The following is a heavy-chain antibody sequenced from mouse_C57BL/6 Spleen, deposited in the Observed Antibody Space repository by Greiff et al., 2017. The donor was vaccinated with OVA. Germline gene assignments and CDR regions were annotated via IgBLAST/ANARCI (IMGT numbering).Heavy chain of an antibody. CDR1: GYTFTDYN. CDR3: ARNYGSSYAMDY. Sequence: VQLQQSGPELVKPGASVKIPCKASGYTFTDYNLDWVKQSHGKSLEWIGDINPNNGGTIYNQKFKGKATLTVDKSSSTAYMELRSLTSEDTAVYYCARNYGSSYAMDYWGQGTSVTVSS. J-gene: IGHJ4*01. V-gene: IGHV1-18*01. CDR2: INPNNGGT. D-gene: IGHD1-1*01.